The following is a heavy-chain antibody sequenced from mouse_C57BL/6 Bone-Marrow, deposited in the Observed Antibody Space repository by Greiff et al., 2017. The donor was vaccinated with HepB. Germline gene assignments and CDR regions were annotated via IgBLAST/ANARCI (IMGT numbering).Heavy chain of an antibody. D-gene: IGHD1-1*01. V-gene: IGHV5-4*01. Sequence: DVQLVESGGGLVKPGGSLKLSCAASGFTFSSYAMSWVRQTPEKRLEWVATISDGGSYTYYPDNVKGRFTISRDNAKNNLYLQMSHLKSEDTAMYYCARGPHYYGILYYFDYWGQGTTLTVSS. CDR2: ISDGGSYT. J-gene: IGHJ2*01. CDR3: ARGPHYYGILYYFDY. CDR1: GFTFSSYA.